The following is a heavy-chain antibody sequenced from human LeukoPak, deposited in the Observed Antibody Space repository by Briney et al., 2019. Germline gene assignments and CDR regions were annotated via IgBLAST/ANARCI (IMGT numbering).Heavy chain of an antibody. V-gene: IGHV1-18*01. CDR1: GYTFTSSG. D-gene: IGHD6-13*01. Sequence: GASVKVSCKDSGYTFTSSGISWVRPAPGQGLEWMGWISAYNGNTNYAQRLQGRVTMTTDTSTSTAYMELRSLRSDDTAVYYCARDRGVGSSSWYSFDYWGQGALVTVSS. CDR2: ISAYNGNT. J-gene: IGHJ4*02. CDR3: ARDRGVGSSSWYSFDY.